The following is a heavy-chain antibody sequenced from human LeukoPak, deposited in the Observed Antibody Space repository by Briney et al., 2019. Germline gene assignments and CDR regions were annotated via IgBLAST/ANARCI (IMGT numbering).Heavy chain of an antibody. D-gene: IGHD4-23*01. CDR3: AKAEGFFGGYYDH. CDR2: ISWNSGSI. J-gene: IGHJ4*02. Sequence: GGSLRLSCAASGFTFDDYAMHWVRQAPGKGLEWVSGISWNSGSIDYADSVKGRFTITRDNAKNSLYLQMNSLRAEDTAFYYCAKAEGFFGGYYDHWGQGTLVTVSS. V-gene: IGHV3-9*01. CDR1: GFTFDDYA.